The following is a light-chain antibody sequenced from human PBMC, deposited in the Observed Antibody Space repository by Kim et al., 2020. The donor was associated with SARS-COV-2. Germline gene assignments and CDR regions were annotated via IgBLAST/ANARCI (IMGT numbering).Light chain of an antibody. CDR1: KLGDKY. CDR3: QAWDSSTVVV. Sequence: SYELTQPPSVSVSPGQTASITCSGDKLGDKYACWYQQKPGQSPVLVIYQDSKRPSGIPERFSGSNSGNTATLTISGTQAMDEADYYCQAWDSSTVVVFGTGTKVTV. V-gene: IGLV3-1*01. CDR2: QDS. J-gene: IGLJ1*01.